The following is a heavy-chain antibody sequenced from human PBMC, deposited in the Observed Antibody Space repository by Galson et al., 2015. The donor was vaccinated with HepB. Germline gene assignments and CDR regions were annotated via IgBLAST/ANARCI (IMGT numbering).Heavy chain of an antibody. V-gene: IGHV1-46*01. J-gene: IGHJ4*02. CDR1: GYTFTSYH. D-gene: IGHD1-26*01. CDR2: INSSGGST. CDR3: ARGPYGTYYFDY. Sequence: SVKVSCKASGYTFTSYHMHWVRQAPGQGLEWMGVINSSGGSTSYAQKFQGRVTMTRDTSTSTVYMEMSSLRSEDTAVHYCARGPYGTYYFDYWGQGTLVTVSS.